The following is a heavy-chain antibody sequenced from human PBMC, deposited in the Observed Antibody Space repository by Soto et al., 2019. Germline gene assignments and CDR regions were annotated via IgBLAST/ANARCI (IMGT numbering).Heavy chain of an antibody. Sequence: ASVKVSCKASGYTFTSYAMHWVRQAPGQRLEWMGWINAGNGNTKYSQKFQGRVTITRNTSISTAYMELSSVRSEDTAVYYCARSSVHDCSGGSCYSIDGFDIWGQGTMVTVSS. D-gene: IGHD2-15*01. CDR3: ARSSVHDCSGGSCYSIDGFDI. V-gene: IGHV1-3*01. CDR2: INAGNGNT. J-gene: IGHJ3*02. CDR1: GYTFTSYA.